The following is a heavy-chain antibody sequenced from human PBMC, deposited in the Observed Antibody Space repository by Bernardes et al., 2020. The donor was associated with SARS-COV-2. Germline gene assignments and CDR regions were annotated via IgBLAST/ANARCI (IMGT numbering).Heavy chain of an antibody. D-gene: IGHD4-4*01. CDR1: GFTFSSYT. Sequence: GGSLSLSCAASGFTFSSYTLNWVRQAPGKGLEWISSISPSSSYISYSDPVSGRFTISRDNAKNSVSLQMNSLGAEETAVYYCARVDFSNLYYFDYWCQGTTVTVSS. CDR3: ARVDFSNLYYFDY. V-gene: IGHV3-21*06. CDR2: ISPSSSYI. J-gene: IGHJ4*02.